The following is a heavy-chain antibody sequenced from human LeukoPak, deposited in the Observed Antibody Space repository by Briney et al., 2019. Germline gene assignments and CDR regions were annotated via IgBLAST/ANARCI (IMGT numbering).Heavy chain of an antibody. Sequence: PGGSLRLSCAASGFTFSNYAMHWVRQAPGKGLEWVSVIYSGGSTYYADSVKGRFTISRDNSESTLYLQMNSLRAEDTAVYYCARARLATISDPYYFDYWGQGTLVTVSS. CDR1: GFTFSNYA. CDR2: IYSGGST. CDR3: ARARLATISDPYYFDY. J-gene: IGHJ4*02. V-gene: IGHV3-53*01. D-gene: IGHD5-12*01.